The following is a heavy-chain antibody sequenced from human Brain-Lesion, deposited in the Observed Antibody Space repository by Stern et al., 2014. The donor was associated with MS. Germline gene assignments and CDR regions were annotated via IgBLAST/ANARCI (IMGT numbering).Heavy chain of an antibody. CDR3: ARAVRNQLLSEY. D-gene: IGHD2-2*01. CDR2: MNPYSGNT. V-gene: IGHV1-8*01. CDR1: GYTFSSYD. J-gene: IGHJ4*02. Sequence: MQLVESGAEVKKPGASGKVSCKASGYTFSSYDITWVRQASGHGLEWMGWMNPYSGNTGYAQKFKGRVSMTSDPSISTVYMELTSLTSDDTAVYFCARAVRNQLLSEYWGQGTLVTVSS.